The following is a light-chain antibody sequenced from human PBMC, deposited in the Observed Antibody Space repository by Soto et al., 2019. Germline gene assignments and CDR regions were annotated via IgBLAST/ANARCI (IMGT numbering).Light chain of an antibody. CDR2: DAL. V-gene: IGKV1-5*01. CDR1: QIIGSS. CDR3: QQYYSYPYT. J-gene: IGKJ2*01. Sequence: DIQMTQSTSTRSASLGDRVTITCRASQIIGSSLAWYQHKPGKAPKLLIYDALTLQSGVPSRYSGSESGTEFTFTISSLHPGDSATYYCQQYYSYPYTFGQGTKLDI.